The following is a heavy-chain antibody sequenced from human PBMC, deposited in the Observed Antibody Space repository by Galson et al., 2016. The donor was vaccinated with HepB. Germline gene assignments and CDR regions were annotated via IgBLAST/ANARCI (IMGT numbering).Heavy chain of an antibody. CDR1: GYTFSNNW. J-gene: IGHJ4*02. CDR2: IQPGDSDT. CDR3: ARRPYYYDSSGNPHPDDY. Sequence: QSGAEVKKPGESLKISCKASGYTFSNNWIAWVRQMPGKGLEWMGIIQPGDSDTNYSPSFQGHVTISADKSISTAYLQWSSLKASDTAMYYCARRPYYYDSSGNPHPDDYWGQGTLVTVSS. V-gene: IGHV5-51*01. D-gene: IGHD3-22*01.